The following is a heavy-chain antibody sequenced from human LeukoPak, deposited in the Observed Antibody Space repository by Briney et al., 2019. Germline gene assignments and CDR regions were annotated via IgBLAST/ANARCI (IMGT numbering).Heavy chain of an antibody. J-gene: IGHJ6*02. D-gene: IGHD4-17*01. Sequence: SETLSLTCAVYGWSFSGYYWSWIRQPPGKGLEWVGEINHSGSTNYNPSLKSRVTISVDTSKNQFSLKLSSATAADTAVYYCSTVTTDYYYYGMDVWGQGTTVTVPS. CDR2: INHSGST. V-gene: IGHV4-34*01. CDR3: STVTTDYYYYGMDV. CDR1: GWSFSGYY.